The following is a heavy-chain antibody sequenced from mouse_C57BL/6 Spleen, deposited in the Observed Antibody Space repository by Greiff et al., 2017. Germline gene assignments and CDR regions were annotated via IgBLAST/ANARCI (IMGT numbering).Heavy chain of an antibody. V-gene: IGHV3-6*01. CDR3: ARGDDGSSYYFDY. CDR2: ISYDGSN. CDR1: GYSITSGYY. Sequence: ESGPGLVKPSQSLSLTCSVTGYSITSGYYWNWIRQFPGNKLEWMGYISYDGSNNYNPSLKNRISITRDTSKNQFFLKLNSVTTEDTATYYCARGDDGSSYYFDYWGQGTTLTVSS. J-gene: IGHJ2*01. D-gene: IGHD2-3*01.